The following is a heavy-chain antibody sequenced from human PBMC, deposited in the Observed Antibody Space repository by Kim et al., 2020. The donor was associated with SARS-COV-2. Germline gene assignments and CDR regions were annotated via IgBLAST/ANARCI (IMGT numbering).Heavy chain of an antibody. CDR2: FTSSSSSI. D-gene: IGHD1-26*01. Sequence: GGSLRLSCAASGFTFSSYTMNWVRQAPGKGLEWVSFFTSSSSSISYADSVKGRFITSRDNAQSSLYLQLNSLRAEDTAVYYCARGRGSYYFDYWGQGTLVTVSS. CDR1: GFTFSSYT. CDR3: ARGRGSYYFDY. J-gene: IGHJ4*02. V-gene: IGHV3-48*04.